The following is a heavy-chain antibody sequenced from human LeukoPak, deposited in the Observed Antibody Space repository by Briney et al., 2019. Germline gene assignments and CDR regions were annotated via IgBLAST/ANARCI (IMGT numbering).Heavy chain of an antibody. CDR1: GGTFSSYA. CDR2: IIPILGIA. J-gene: IGHJ3*02. D-gene: IGHD1-26*01. Sequence: AASVKVSCKASGGTFSSYAISWVRQAPGQGLEWMGRIIPILGIANYAQKFQGRVTITADKSTSTAYMELSSLRSEGTAVYYCARVTGSYVDDAFDIWGQGTMVTVSS. V-gene: IGHV1-69*04. CDR3: ARVTGSYVDDAFDI.